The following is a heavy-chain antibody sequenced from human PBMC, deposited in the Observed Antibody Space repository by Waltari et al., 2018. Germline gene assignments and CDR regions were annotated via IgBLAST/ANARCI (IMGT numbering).Heavy chain of an antibody. CDR2: ISGSGGST. CDR3: AKDRGGDYPFDY. V-gene: IGHV3-23*01. Sequence: EVQLLESGGGLVQPGGSLRLSCAASGFTFSSYAMTWARQAPGKGLEWVSAISGSGGSTYYADSVKGRFTISRDNSKNTLYLQMNSLRAEDTAVYYCAKDRGGDYPFDYWGQGTLVTVSS. D-gene: IGHD4-17*01. CDR1: GFTFSSYA. J-gene: IGHJ4*02.